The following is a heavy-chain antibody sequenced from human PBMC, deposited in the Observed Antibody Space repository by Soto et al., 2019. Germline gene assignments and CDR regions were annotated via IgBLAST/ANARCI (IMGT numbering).Heavy chain of an antibody. V-gene: IGHV4-61*01. Sequence: TSETLSLTCTVSGGAVSSGTYYWSWIRQPPGKGLEWIGHIYFTGSTNYNPSLKSRVAMSLDTSRNQFSLKLSSVTAADTAVYYCTRGPPRVQWFDPWGLGTLVTVS. CDR3: TRGPPRVQWFDP. J-gene: IGHJ5*02. CDR1: GGAVSSGTYY. CDR2: IYFTGST.